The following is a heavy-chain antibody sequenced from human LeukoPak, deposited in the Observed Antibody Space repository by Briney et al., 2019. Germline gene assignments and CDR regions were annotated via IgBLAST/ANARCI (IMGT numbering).Heavy chain of an antibody. CDR2: LSGSGANT. CDR3: ARYSSSWFNAFDI. CDR1: GFTFSSYA. J-gene: IGHJ3*02. Sequence: GGSLRLSCAASGFTFSSYAMSWVRQAPGKGPEWVSALSGSGANTYYADSVKGRFTISRDNSKNTLYLQMNSLRAEDTAVYYCARYSSSWFNAFDIWGQGTMVTVSS. V-gene: IGHV3-23*01. D-gene: IGHD6-13*01.